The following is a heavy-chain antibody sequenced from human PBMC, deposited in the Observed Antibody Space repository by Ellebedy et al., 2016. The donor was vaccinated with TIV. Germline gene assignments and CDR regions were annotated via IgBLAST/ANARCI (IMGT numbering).Heavy chain of an antibody. V-gene: IGHV2-5*01. CDR1: GFSLSTSGVG. CDR3: ARSPYGSPSDWFDP. J-gene: IGHJ5*02. D-gene: IGHD3-10*01. CDR2: IYWNDDK. Sequence: SGPTLVKPTQTLTLTCTFSGFSLSTSGVGVGWIRQPPGKALEWLALIYWNDDKRYSPSLKSRLIITKDTSKNQVVLTMTNMDPVDTATYYCARSPYGSPSDWFDPWGQGTLVTVSS.